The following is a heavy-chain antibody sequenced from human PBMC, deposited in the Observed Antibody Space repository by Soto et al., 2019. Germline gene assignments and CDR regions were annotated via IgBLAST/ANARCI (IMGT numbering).Heavy chain of an antibody. CDR3: VKDGLPVLRYFDWFNYYFDY. V-gene: IGHV3-30*18. Sequence: PGGSLRLSCAASGFMFNTYGIHWVRQAPGKGLEWVAVISYDGKNNYYADSVKGRFIISRDNSKNTVSLQMNSLRPEDTGVYHCVKDGLPVLRYFDWFNYYFDYWGQGAQVTVSS. J-gene: IGHJ4*02. CDR1: GFMFNTYG. CDR2: ISYDGKNN. D-gene: IGHD3-9*01.